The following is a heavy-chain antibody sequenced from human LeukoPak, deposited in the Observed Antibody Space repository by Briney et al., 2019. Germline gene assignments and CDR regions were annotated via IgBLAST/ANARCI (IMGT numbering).Heavy chain of an antibody. Sequence: QSGGSLRLSCAASGFTFSSYAMHWVRQAPGKGLEYVSAISSNGGSTYYANSVKGRFTISRDNSKNTLYLQMGSLRAEDMAVYYCARVLGVGATWYFDYWGQGTLVTVSS. V-gene: IGHV3-64*01. J-gene: IGHJ4*02. CDR3: ARVLGVGATWYFDY. CDR2: ISSNGGST. CDR1: GFTFSSYA. D-gene: IGHD1-26*01.